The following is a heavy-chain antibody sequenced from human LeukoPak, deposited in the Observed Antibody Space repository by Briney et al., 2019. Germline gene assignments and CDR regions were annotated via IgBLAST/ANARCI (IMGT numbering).Heavy chain of an antibody. CDR2: ISSSGSYI. CDR3: ARSGYYIYYFDY. D-gene: IGHD3-22*01. CDR1: GFSFSTYS. V-gene: IGHV3-21*04. J-gene: IGHJ4*02. Sequence: GGSLRLSCAASGFSFSTYSMNWGRQAPGKGLEWVSYISSSGSYIYYADSVKGRFTISRDNSKNTLYLQMNSLRAEDTAVYYCARSGYYIYYFDYWGQGTLVTVSS.